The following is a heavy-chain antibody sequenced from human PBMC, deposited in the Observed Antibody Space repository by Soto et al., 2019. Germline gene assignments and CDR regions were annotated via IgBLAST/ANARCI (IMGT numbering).Heavy chain of an antibody. J-gene: IGHJ4*02. V-gene: IGHV3-23*01. Sequence: GGSLRLSCAASGFTFSSYAMSRVRQAPGKGLEWVSAISGSGGSTYYADSVKGRFTISRDNSKNTLYLQMNSLRAEDTAVYYCAKDSYYDSSGYYCWGQGTLVTVSS. D-gene: IGHD3-22*01. CDR3: AKDSYYDSSGYYC. CDR2: ISGSGGST. CDR1: GFTFSSYA.